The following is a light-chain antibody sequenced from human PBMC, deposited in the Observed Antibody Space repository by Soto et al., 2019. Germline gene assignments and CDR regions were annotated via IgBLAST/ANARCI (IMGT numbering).Light chain of an antibody. J-gene: IGKJ1*01. V-gene: IGKV3-20*01. Sequence: ESVLTQSPGTLSLSPGEKATLSCRASQSVSSSYLAWYQQKPGQAPRLLIYGASSRATGIPDRFSGSGSGTDFTLTVSRLEPEEFAVYYCQQFGRSSWTFGQGTKV. CDR1: QSVSSSY. CDR3: QQFGRSSWT. CDR2: GAS.